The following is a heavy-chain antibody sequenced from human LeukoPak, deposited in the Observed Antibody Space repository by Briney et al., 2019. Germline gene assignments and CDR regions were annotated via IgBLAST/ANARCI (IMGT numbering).Heavy chain of an antibody. CDR1: GFTFSSYS. D-gene: IGHD5-24*01. CDR2: ISSSSSYI. J-gene: IGHJ4*02. Sequence: GGSLRLSCAASGFTFSSYSMNWVRQAPGKGLEWVSSISSSSSYIYYADSVKGRFTISRDNAKNSLYLQMNSLRAEDTAVYYCAGLRKMATMHYWGQGTLVTVSS. CDR3: AGLRKMATMHY. V-gene: IGHV3-21*01.